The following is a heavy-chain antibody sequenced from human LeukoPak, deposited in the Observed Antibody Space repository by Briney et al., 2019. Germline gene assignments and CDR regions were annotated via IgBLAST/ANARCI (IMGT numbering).Heavy chain of an antibody. CDR1: GYTFTTYD. J-gene: IGHJ3*01. Sequence: ASVKVSCKASGYTFTTYDINWVRQAPGQGLEWMGWINPNSGNTAYAQKFQGRVTMTRDTSTSTAYMDLRSLRSDDTAVYYCAKVKLSGDDAFDVWGQGTTVIVSS. D-gene: IGHD3-10*01. CDR3: AKVKLSGDDAFDV. CDR2: INPNSGNT. V-gene: IGHV1-8*01.